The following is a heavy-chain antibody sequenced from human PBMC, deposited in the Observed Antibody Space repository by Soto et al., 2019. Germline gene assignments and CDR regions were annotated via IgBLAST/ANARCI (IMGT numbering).Heavy chain of an antibody. CDR2: IYYIGST. CDR1: GDSISSRSYY. CDR3: ARQRTSVVTQAYFDV. J-gene: IGHJ4*02. V-gene: IGHV4-39*01. Sequence: SETLSLTCTVTGDSISSRSYYWGWIRQPPGKGLEWIGSIYYIGSTYNNPSLRSRVSMSIDTSKDQFSLKLKSVTAADTALYFCARQRTSVVTQAYFDVWGPRYLVTVSS. D-gene: IGHD2-21*02.